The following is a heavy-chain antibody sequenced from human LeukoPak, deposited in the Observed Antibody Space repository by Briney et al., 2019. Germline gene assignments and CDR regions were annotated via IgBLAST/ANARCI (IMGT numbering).Heavy chain of an antibody. J-gene: IGHJ4*02. CDR1: GFTFSSYA. V-gene: IGHV3-30-3*01. CDR2: ISYDGSNK. D-gene: IGHD5-12*01. CDR3: ARGAPTITDY. Sequence: GGSLRLSCAASGFTFSSYAMHWVRQAPGKGLEWVAVISYDGSNKYYADSVMGRFTISRDNSKNTLYLQMNSLRAEDTAVYYCARGAPTITDYWGQGTLVTVSS.